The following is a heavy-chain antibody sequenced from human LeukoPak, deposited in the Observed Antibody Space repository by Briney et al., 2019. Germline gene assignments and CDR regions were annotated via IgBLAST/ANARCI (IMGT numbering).Heavy chain of an antibody. CDR3: ARVSGHGFDI. CDR1: GFTLSGYD. CDR2: IRIAGVT. D-gene: IGHD6-19*01. J-gene: IGHJ3*02. V-gene: IGHV3-13*01. Sequence: GGSLRLSCAASGFTLSGYDMHWVRRVSGKGLEWVSGIRIAGVTYHAGSVKGRFTISRENAKNSLYLQMNTLRVGDTAVYYCARVSGHGFDIWGQGTMVTVSS.